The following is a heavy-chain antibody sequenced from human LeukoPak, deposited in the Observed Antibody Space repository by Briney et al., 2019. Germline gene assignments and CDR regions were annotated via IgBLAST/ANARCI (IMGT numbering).Heavy chain of an antibody. V-gene: IGHV4-39*07. J-gene: IGHJ3*02. Sequence: SETLSLTCTVSGGSISSSSYYWGWIRQPPGKGLEWIGSIYYSGSTYYNPSLKSRVTISVDTSKNQFSLKLSSVTAADTAVYYCARGGTDQDGAFDIWGQGTMVTVSS. CDR3: ARGGTDQDGAFDI. CDR2: IYYSGST. CDR1: GGSISSSSYY.